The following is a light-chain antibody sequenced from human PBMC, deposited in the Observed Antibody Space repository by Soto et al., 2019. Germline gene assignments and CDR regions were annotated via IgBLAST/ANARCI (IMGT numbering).Light chain of an antibody. CDR1: SSDVGGYNY. J-gene: IGLJ2*01. CDR2: DVS. Sequence: QSALTQPASVSGSPGQSITISFTGTSSDVGGYNYVSWYQQLPGKAPKLIIYDVSHRPSGVSNRFSGSKSGNTASLTISGLQAEDEADYYCSSYTYRSTLVFGGGTKLTVL. V-gene: IGLV2-14*01. CDR3: SSYTYRSTLV.